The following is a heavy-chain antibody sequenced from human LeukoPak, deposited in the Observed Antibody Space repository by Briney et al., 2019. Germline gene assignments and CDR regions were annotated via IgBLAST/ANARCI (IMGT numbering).Heavy chain of an antibody. D-gene: IGHD3-22*01. J-gene: IGHJ4*02. CDR1: GGSISSGSYY. CDR2: IYTSGST. CDR3: ARERGVYDSSGDDY. Sequence: SQTLSLTCTVSGGSISSGSYYWSWIRQPAGKGLEWIGRIYTSGSTNYNPSLKSRVTISVDTSKNQFSLKLSSVTAADTAVYYCARERGVYDSSGDDYWGQGTLVTVSS. V-gene: IGHV4-61*02.